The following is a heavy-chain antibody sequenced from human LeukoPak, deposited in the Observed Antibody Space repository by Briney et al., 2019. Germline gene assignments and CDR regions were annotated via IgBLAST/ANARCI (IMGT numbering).Heavy chain of an antibody. CDR1: GFTFSSYS. CDR2: ISSSSSYI. V-gene: IGHV3-21*01. Sequence: GGSLRLSCAASGFTFSSYSINWVRQAPGKGLEWVSSISSSSSYIYYADSVKGRFTISRDNAKNSLYLQMNSLRAEDTAVYYCARAVYCSSTSCYRGYFDYWGQRTLVTVSS. J-gene: IGHJ4*02. D-gene: IGHD2-2*01. CDR3: ARAVYCSSTSCYRGYFDY.